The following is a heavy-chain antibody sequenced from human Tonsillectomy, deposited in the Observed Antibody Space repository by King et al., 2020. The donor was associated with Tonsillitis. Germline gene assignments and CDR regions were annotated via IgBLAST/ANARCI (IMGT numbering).Heavy chain of an antibody. J-gene: IGHJ4*02. CDR2: IYWNDDK. CDR1: GFSLSSSGVG. CDR3: GHRRDLTIVRGVLPYFDL. D-gene: IGHD3-10*01. V-gene: IGHV2-5*01. Sequence: TLKESGPTLVNPTQTLTLPCTFSGFSLSSSGVGVVWIRQPPGKALEWLALIYWNDDKRYSPSLKSRRTITKDTSKNQVVLTMTNMDPVDTATSYCGHRRDLTIVRGVLPYFDLWGQGTLVTVSS.